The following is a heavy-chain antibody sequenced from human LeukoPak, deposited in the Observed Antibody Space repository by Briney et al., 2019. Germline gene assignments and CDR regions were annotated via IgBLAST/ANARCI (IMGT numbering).Heavy chain of an antibody. J-gene: IGHJ4*02. D-gene: IGHD4-17*01. V-gene: IGHV3-72*01. CDR3: ARESHYGDYVDYFDY. Sequence: GGSLRLSCAASGFTFSDHYMDWVRQAPGKGLEWVGRTRNKANSYTTEYAASVKGRFTISRDDSKNSLYLQMNSLKTEDTAVYYCARESHYGDYVDYFDYWGQGTLVTVSS. CDR1: GFTFSDHY. CDR2: TRNKANSYTT.